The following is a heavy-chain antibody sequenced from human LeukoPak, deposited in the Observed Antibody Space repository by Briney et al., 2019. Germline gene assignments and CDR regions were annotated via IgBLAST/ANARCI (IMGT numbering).Heavy chain of an antibody. J-gene: IGHJ4*02. D-gene: IGHD3-22*01. Sequence: SETLSLTCTVSGGSISSYHWSWIRQLPGKGLEWVGCIHYSGTTKYNPSLKSRVTISVDTSKSQFSLKLSSVPAADTAVYYCARHRLEETYYDGIDYWGQEPLVTVSS. V-gene: IGHV4-59*08. CDR2: IHYSGTT. CDR3: ARHRLEETYYDGIDY. CDR1: GGSISSYH.